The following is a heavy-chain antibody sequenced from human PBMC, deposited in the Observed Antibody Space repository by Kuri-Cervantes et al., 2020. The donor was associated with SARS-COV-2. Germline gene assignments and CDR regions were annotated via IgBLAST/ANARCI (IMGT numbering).Heavy chain of an antibody. J-gene: IGHJ3*02. CDR2: ISYDGSNK. CDR3: ARGHQGLLWFGYQVDI. CDR1: GFTFSDYY. V-gene: IGHV3-30-3*01. Sequence: LSLTCAASGFTFSDYYMSWIRQAPGKGLEWVAVISYDGSNKYYADSVKGRFTISRDNSKNTLYLQMNSLRAEDTAVYYCARGHQGLLWFGYQVDIWGQGTMVTVSS. D-gene: IGHD3-10*01.